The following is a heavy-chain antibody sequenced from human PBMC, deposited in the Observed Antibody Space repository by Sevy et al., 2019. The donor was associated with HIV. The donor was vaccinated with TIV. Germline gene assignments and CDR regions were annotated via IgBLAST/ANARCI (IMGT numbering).Heavy chain of an antibody. D-gene: IGHD2-15*01. Sequence: GGSLRLSCAASGFTFSNYAMSWVRQAPGKGLEWVSLISGSGGNSYCAYSVKGRFTISRDNSKNTLYLQMNSLRAEDTAVYHCAKDRYCSGGRCPYDAVDIWGQGTMVTVSS. CDR3: AKDRYCSGGRCPYDAVDI. CDR2: ISGSGGNS. CDR1: GFTFSNYA. J-gene: IGHJ3*02. V-gene: IGHV3-23*01.